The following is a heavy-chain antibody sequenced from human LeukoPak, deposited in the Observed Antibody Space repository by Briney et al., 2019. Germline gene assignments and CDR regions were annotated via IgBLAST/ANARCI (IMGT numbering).Heavy chain of an antibody. CDR2: VSESADYT. CDR1: GFTFSSYA. Sequence: GGSPRLSCAASGFTFSSYAMFWVRQAPGKGLEWVSAVSESADYTFYADSVKGRCTISRDNSKNTLFLQMNNLRAEDTAVYYCAKKMVPATRVFDLWGRGTLVAVSS. CDR3: AKKMVPATRVFDL. J-gene: IGHJ2*01. V-gene: IGHV3-23*01. D-gene: IGHD2-21*02.